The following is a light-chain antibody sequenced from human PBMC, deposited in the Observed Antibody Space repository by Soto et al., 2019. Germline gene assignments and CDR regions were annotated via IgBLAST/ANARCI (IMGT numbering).Light chain of an antibody. CDR2: YDS. Sequence: SYELTQPPSVSVAPGKTARIACGGDNIGSKGGHWYQQKPGQAPVLVIYYDSDRPSGIPERCSGSNSGNTATLTINRVEAGDEADYYCQVWDGSSDHLVFGGGTRLTVL. J-gene: IGLJ2*01. CDR3: QVWDGSSDHLV. V-gene: IGLV3-21*04. CDR1: NIGSKG.